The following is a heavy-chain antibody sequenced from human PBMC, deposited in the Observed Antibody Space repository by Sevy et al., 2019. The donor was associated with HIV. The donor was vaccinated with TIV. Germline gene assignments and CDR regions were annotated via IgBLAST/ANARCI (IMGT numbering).Heavy chain of an antibody. CDR3: AKGSSSTGTSGFFDY. CDR2: ISWNSGSI. CDR1: GFTFDDYA. V-gene: IGHV3-9*01. D-gene: IGHD1-7*01. Sequence: GGSLRLSCAASGFTFDDYAMQWVRQAPGKGLEWVSGISWNSGSIGYADSVKGRFTISRDNAKNSLYLQMNSLRVEDTALYYCAKGSSSTGTSGFFDYWGQGTLVTVSS. J-gene: IGHJ4*02.